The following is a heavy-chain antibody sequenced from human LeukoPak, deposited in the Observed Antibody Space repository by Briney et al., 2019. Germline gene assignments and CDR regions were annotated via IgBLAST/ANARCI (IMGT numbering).Heavy chain of an antibody. CDR1: GGSISSGSYY. D-gene: IGHD4-17*01. CDR2: IYTSGST. CDR3: ARENGDYDY. V-gene: IGHV4-61*02. J-gene: IGHJ4*02. Sequence: SETLSLTCAVSGGSISSGSYYWSWIRQPAGKGLEWIGRIYTSGSTNYNPSLKSRVTISVDTSKNQFSLKLSSVTAADTAVYYCARENGDYDYWGQGTLVTVSS.